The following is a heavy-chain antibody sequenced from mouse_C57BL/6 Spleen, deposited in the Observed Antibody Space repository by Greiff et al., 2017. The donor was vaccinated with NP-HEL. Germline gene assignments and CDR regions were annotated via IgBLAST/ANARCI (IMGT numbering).Heavy chain of an antibody. CDR1: GFTFSDYG. J-gene: IGHJ4*01. D-gene: IGHD3-2*02. Sequence: EVKLVESGGGLVKPGGSLKLSCAASGFTFSDYGMHWVRQAPEKGLEWVAYISSGSSTIYYADTVKGRFTISRDNAKNTLFLQMTSLRSEDTAMYYCARDSSAHRYAMDYWGQGTSVTVSS. CDR2: ISSGSSTI. V-gene: IGHV5-17*01. CDR3: ARDSSAHRYAMDY.